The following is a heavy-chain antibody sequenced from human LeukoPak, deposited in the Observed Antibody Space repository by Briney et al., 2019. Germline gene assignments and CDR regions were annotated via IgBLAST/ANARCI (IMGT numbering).Heavy chain of an antibody. CDR1: GYTFTGYY. CDR3: ARSLYSGYDLGY. J-gene: IGHJ4*02. CDR2: INPNSGGT. D-gene: IGHD5-12*01. Sequence: GASVKVSCKASGYTFTGYYMRWVRQAPGQGLEWMGWINPNSGGTNYAQKFQGRVTTTRDTSISTAYMELSRLRSDDTAVYYCARSLYSGYDLGYWGQGTLVTVSS. V-gene: IGHV1-2*02.